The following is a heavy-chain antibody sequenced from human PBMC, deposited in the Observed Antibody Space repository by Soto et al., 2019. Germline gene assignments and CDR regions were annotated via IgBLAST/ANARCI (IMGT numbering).Heavy chain of an antibody. CDR2: INPNSGGT. CDR3: ARLTVPLDIVVLPAASYDY. D-gene: IGHD2-2*01. J-gene: IGHJ4*02. Sequence: ASVKVSCKASGYSFAGYYIHWVRQAPGQGLEWMGWINPNSGGTNYAQKFQGRVTMTRDTSISTAYMQLSRLRSDDTAVYYCARLTVPLDIVVLPAASYDYWGQGTLVTVSS. V-gene: IGHV1-2*02. CDR1: GYSFAGYY.